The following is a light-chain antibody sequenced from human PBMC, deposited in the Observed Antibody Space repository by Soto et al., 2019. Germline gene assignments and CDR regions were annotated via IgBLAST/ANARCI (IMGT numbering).Light chain of an antibody. J-gene: IGKJ4*01. CDR2: QAY. V-gene: IGKV3-11*01. CDR3: QHRAGWPPALT. CDR1: EGGRNY. Sequence: TVLTQSPATLTLSPWARDTLSCEPGEGGRNYIAWYHHNPGKAPRLLIYQAYNRSTGIPARLRGSGSGTAFTLTISSIEPEDTAVYLCQHRAGWPPALTFGGGTKVDIK.